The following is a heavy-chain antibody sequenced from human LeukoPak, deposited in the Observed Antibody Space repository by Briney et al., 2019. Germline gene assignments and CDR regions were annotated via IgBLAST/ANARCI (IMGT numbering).Heavy chain of an antibody. V-gene: IGHV3-15*01. CDR3: TTLVGAPTY. CDR1: GFTFKYAW. CDR2: IKSKTDGETT. Sequence: PRGSRRLSCAASGFTFKYAWMTWVRQAPGKGPEWVGRIKSKTDGETTDYAAAVKSRFSLSRDDSKNMVYLQMTSLKTDDTAVYYCTTLVGAPTYWGQGT. D-gene: IGHD1-26*01. J-gene: IGHJ4*01.